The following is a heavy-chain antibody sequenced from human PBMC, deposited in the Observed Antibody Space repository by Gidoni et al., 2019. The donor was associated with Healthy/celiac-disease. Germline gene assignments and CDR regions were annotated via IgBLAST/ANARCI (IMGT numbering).Heavy chain of an antibody. CDR3: ARPTGLLGMDV. D-gene: IGHD2-15*01. CDR1: GGSISSSSYY. Sequence: QLQLQESGPGLVKPSETLSLTCTVSGGSISSSSYYWGWIRQPPGKGLEWIGSIYYSGSTYYNPSLKSRVTISVDTSKNQFSLKLSSVTAADTAVYYCARPTGLLGMDVWGQGTTVTVSS. J-gene: IGHJ6*02. CDR2: IYYSGST. V-gene: IGHV4-39*01.